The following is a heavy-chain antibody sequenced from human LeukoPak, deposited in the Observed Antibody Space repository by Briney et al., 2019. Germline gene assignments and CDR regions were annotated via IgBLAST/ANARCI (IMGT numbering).Heavy chain of an antibody. Sequence: PGGSLRLSCAASGFSFSIYAMSWVRQAPGKGLEWASAISPGGDTIYYLDSVKGRFTIPRDNSKNTLYLQMNSLRAEDTAVYYCARRTTVVGPAPFDHWGQGTLVTVSS. D-gene: IGHD4-23*01. CDR1: GFSFSIYA. CDR3: ARRTTVVGPAPFDH. CDR2: ISPGGDTI. J-gene: IGHJ4*02. V-gene: IGHV3-23*01.